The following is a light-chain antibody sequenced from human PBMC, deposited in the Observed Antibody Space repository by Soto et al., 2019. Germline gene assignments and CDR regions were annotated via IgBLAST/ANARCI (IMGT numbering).Light chain of an antibody. V-gene: IGKV3-11*01. CDR1: QRISNH. CDR3: QQRSDWPPT. CDR2: DAS. J-gene: IGKJ5*01. Sequence: EIVLKQAPATLSLSPGERATLSCRASQRISNHLAWYQQKPGQAPRLLIFDASDRASDIPARFSGSGSGTDFTLTINSLEVEDFAVYYCQQRSDWPPTFGQGTRLEIK.